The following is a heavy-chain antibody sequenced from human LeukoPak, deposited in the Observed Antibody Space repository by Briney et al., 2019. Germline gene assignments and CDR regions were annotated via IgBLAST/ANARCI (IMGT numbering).Heavy chain of an antibody. V-gene: IGHV1-69*02. J-gene: IGHJ1*01. CDR2: IIPILGIA. Sequence: SVKVSCKASGGTFSSYTISWVLQAPGQGLERMGRIIPILGIANYAQKFQGRVTITADKSTSTAYMELSSLRSEDTAVYYCASAIVVVPAAILFQHWGQGTLVTVSS. CDR3: ASAIVVVPAAILFQH. D-gene: IGHD2-2*02. CDR1: GGTFSSYT.